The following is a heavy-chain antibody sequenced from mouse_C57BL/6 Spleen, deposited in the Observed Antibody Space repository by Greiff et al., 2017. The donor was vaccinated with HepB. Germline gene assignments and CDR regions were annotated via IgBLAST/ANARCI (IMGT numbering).Heavy chain of an antibody. CDR2: ISYDGSN. J-gene: IGHJ4*01. D-gene: IGHD5-1-1*01. CDR1: GYSITSGYY. CDR3: EREAYLYAMDY. V-gene: IGHV3-6*01. Sequence: DVQLQESGPGLVKPSQSLSLTCSVTGYSITSGYYWNWIRQFPGNKLEWMGYISYDGSNNYNPYLKNRISITRDTSKNQFFLKLNSVTTEDTARYYCEREAYLYAMDYWGQGTSATVSS.